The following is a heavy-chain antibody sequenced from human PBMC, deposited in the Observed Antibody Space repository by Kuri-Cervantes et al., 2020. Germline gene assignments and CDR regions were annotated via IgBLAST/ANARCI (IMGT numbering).Heavy chain of an antibody. CDR1: GFTFDDYG. CDR2: INWNGGST. CDR3: ASMALQSFPYYSFGLDV. V-gene: IGHV3-20*04. Sequence: GGSLRLSCAASGFTFDDYGMSWVRQAPGKGLEWVSGINWNGGSTGYADSVKGRFTISRDNAKNSLYLQMNSLRDEDTAIYYCASMALQSFPYYSFGLDVWGQGTTVTVSS. D-gene: IGHD2-15*01. J-gene: IGHJ6*02.